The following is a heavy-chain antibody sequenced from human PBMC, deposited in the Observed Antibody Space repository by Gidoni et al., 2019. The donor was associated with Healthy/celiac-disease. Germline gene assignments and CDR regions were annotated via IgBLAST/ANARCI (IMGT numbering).Heavy chain of an antibody. CDR1: GFTFSSYS. CDR3: ARDNWNDVVAFDI. D-gene: IGHD1-20*01. V-gene: IGHV3-48*02. CDR2: ISSSSSTI. Sequence: ELQLVGSGGGWVHPGGSLGPSCPAPGFTFSSYSMIWVRQAPGKGLEWVSYISSSSSTIYYADSVKGRFTISRDNAKNSLYLQMNSLRDEDTAVYYCARDNWNDVVAFDIWGQGTMVTVSS. J-gene: IGHJ3*02.